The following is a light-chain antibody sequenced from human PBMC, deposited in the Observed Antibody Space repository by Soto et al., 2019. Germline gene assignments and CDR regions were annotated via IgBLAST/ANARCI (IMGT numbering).Light chain of an antibody. CDR2: KNN. CDR1: RSNIGSNS. CDR3: AAWDDSLSGRL. Sequence: QSVLTKPPSASGTPGQRVTISCSGGRSNIGSNSVYWYQHLPGTAPKLLIYKNNQRPSGVPDRFSGSKSGTSASLAISGLRSEDEADYYCAAWDDSLSGRLFGGGTKVTVL. J-gene: IGLJ2*01. V-gene: IGLV1-47*01.